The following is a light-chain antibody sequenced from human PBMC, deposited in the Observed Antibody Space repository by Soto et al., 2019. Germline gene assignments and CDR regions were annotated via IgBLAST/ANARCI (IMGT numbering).Light chain of an antibody. CDR3: QSYASSLSGSV. CDR2: GDR. V-gene: IGLV1-40*01. CDR1: SSNIGADYD. Sequence: QSVLTQPPSVSGAPGQWVTISCTGSSSNIGADYDVHWYQHFPGTAPKLLIYGDRNRPSGVPDRFSGSKSGTSASLAITGLQAEDEADYYCQSYASSLSGSVFGGGTKVTVL. J-gene: IGLJ2*01.